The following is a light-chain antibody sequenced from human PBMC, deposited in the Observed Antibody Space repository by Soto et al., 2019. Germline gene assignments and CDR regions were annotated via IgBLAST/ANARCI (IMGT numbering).Light chain of an antibody. Sequence: QSALTQPRSVSGSPGQSVTISCTGTSSDVSGYNYVSWYQQHPGKAPKLMISDVSKRPSWVPDRFSGSKSGNTASLTISGLQAEDEADYYCCSSAGTYTSVVGGGTKLTVL. CDR2: DVS. V-gene: IGLV2-11*01. CDR1: SSDVSGYNY. CDR3: CSSAGTYTSV. J-gene: IGLJ3*02.